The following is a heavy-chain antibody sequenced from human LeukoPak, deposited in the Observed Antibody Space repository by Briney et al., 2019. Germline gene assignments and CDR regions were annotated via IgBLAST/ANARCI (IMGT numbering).Heavy chain of an antibody. CDR3: ARPRGYYGSGSYYKNYFDY. CDR1: GYSFTSYW. D-gene: IGHD3-10*01. Sequence: GESLKISCKGSGYSFTSYWIGWVRQMPGKGLEWMGIIYPGDSDTRYSPSFQSQVTISADKSISTAYLQWSSLKASDTAMYYCARPRGYYGSGSYYKNYFDYWGQGTLVTVSS. CDR2: IYPGDSDT. V-gene: IGHV5-51*01. J-gene: IGHJ4*02.